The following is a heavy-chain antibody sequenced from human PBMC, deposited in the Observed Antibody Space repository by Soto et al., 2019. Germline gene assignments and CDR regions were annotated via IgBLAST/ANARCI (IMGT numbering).Heavy chain of an antibody. J-gene: IGHJ6*02. CDR1: GVSITSGDYN. D-gene: IGHD1-7*01. Sequence: QVQLQESGPGLMKPSQTLSLTCTVSGVSITSGDYNWSWLRQAPGKGLEWIGFVYSSGRTYSNPSLKSRLTMSADTSKNQFSLKVNSVTAADTAVYYCATLGIAGTTSHYYYGMDVWGQGTPVAVSS. CDR3: ATLGIAGTTSHYYYGMDV. CDR2: VYSSGRT. V-gene: IGHV4-30-4*01.